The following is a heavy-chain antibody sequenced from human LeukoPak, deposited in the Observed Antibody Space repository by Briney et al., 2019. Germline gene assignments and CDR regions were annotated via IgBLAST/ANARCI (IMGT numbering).Heavy chain of an antibody. CDR2: IWYDGSNE. J-gene: IGHJ4*02. CDR1: GFTFSSYG. D-gene: IGHD2/OR15-2a*01. Sequence: GGSLRLSCAASGFTFSSYGMHWVRQAPGKGLEWVALIWYDGSNEYYTDSVKGRLTISRDNSKNTLYLQMNSLRAEDTAIYYCAREGPRGNSQFDYWGQGTLVTVSS. CDR3: AREGPRGNSQFDY. V-gene: IGHV3-33*01.